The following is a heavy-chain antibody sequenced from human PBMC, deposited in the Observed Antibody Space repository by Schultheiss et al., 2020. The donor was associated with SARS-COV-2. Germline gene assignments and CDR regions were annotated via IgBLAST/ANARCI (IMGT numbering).Heavy chain of an antibody. CDR1: GYTFTSYD. D-gene: IGHD1-26*01. CDR2: MNPNSGNT. J-gene: IGHJ6*02. V-gene: IGHV1-8*01. Sequence: ASVKVSCTASGYTFTSYDINWVRQATGQGLEWMGWMNPNSGNTGYAQKFQGRVTMTRNTSISTAYMELSSLRSEDTAVYYCARISPVGATRLYYYYGMDVWGQGTTVTVSS. CDR3: ARISPVGATRLYYYYGMDV.